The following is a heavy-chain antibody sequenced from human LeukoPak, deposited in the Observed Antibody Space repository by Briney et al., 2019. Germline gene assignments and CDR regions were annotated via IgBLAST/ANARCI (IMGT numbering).Heavy chain of an antibody. CDR3: AKDGNSSGGSCYSCYYYMDV. CDR1: GFTFDDYA. J-gene: IGHJ6*03. V-gene: IGHV3-9*01. Sequence: PGGSLRLSCAASGFTFDDYAMHWVRQAPGKGLEWVSGISWNSGSIGYADSVKGRFTISRDNAKNSLYLQMNSLRAEDTALYYCAKDGNSSGGSCYSCYYYMDVWGKGTTVTVSS. D-gene: IGHD2-15*01. CDR2: ISWNSGSI.